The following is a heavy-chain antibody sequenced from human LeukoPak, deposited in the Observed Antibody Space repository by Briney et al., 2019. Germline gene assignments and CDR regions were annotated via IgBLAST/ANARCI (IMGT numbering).Heavy chain of an antibody. CDR1: GGSISSGGYY. J-gene: IGHJ5*02. D-gene: IGHD3-10*01. Sequence: SETLSLTCTVSGGSISSGGYYWSWIRQHPGKGLEWIGYIYYSGSTYYNPSLKSRVTISVDTSKNQFSLKLSSVTAADTAVYYCARGYGSGSFPPNNWFDPWGQGTLVTVSS. V-gene: IGHV4-31*03. CDR2: IYYSGST. CDR3: ARGYGSGSFPPNNWFDP.